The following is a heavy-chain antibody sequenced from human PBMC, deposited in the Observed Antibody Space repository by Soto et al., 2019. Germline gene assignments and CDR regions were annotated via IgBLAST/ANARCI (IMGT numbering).Heavy chain of an antibody. D-gene: IGHD6-19*01. CDR3: AKLSSSGWFFFDY. CDR2: ISAGNGNT. CDR1: GYTFTSYA. J-gene: IGHJ4*02. V-gene: IGHV1-3*01. Sequence: GASGKVSCKASGYTFTSYAMHWVRQAPGKRHERMGWISAGNGNTKYSQKIQGRVKMNTDTSTSTAYIELRSLRSDDTTVYYCAKLSSSGWFFFDYWGQGTLVTVSS.